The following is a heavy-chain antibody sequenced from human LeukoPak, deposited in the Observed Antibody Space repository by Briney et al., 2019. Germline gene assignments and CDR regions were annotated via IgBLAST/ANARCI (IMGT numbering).Heavy chain of an antibody. CDR2: ISDSGGST. J-gene: IGHJ4*02. CDR1: GFTFSSYA. V-gene: IGHV3-23*01. Sequence: GGSLRLSCAASGFTFSSYAMSWVRQAPGKGLEWVSAISDSGGSTYYADSVKGRFSISRDNSKNTLYLQMNSLRAEDTAVYYCAKVRYRSGWYTYSPDYWGQGTLVTVSS. D-gene: IGHD6-19*01. CDR3: AKVRYRSGWYTYSPDY.